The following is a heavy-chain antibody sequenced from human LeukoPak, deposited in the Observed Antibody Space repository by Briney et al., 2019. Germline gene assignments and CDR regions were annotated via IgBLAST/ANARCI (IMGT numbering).Heavy chain of an antibody. J-gene: IGHJ4*02. CDR1: GGSISSYY. CDR2: IYSDNT. CDR3: ARRAGAYSHPYDY. V-gene: IGHV3-53*01. Sequence: ETLSLTCTVSGGSISSYYWSWVRQAPGKGLEWVSFIYSDNTHYSDSVKGRFTISRDNSKNTLYLQMNSLRAEDTAVYYCARRAGAYSHPYDYWGQGTLVTVSS. D-gene: IGHD4/OR15-4a*01.